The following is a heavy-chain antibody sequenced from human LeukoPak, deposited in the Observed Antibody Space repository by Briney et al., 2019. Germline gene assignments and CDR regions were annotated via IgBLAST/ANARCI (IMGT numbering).Heavy chain of an antibody. V-gene: IGHV4-34*01. CDR1: CGSFSGYY. J-gene: IGHJ6*02. CDR3: ARAPARLWYYYYGMDV. D-gene: IGHD2-15*01. CDR2: INHSGST. Sequence: SETLSLTCAVYCGSFSGYYRSWIGQPQGKGLEWIGEINHSGSTNYNPSLKSRVTISVDTSKNQFSLKLSSVTAADTAVYYCARAPARLWYYYYGMDVWGQGTTLTVSS.